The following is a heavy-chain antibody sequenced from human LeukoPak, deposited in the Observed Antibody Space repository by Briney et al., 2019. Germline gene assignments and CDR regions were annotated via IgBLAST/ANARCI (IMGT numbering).Heavy chain of an antibody. J-gene: IGHJ4*02. Sequence: GGSLRLSCAASGFTFSNYAMTWVRQAPGKGLEWVSTIGGSGGSKFYADSVKGRLTISRDNSKSTLYLQMDSLRVDDTAVYYCARGALELTPDSRWGQGTLVTVSS. V-gene: IGHV3-23*01. CDR2: IGGSGGSK. CDR3: ARGALELTPDSR. D-gene: IGHD1-7*01. CDR1: GFTFSNYA.